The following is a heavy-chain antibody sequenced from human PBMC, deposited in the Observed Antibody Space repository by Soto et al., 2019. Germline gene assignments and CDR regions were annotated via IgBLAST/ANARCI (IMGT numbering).Heavy chain of an antibody. CDR3: AKAYYDFWLDY. D-gene: IGHD3-3*01. J-gene: IGHJ4*02. CDR2: ISYDGSNK. Sequence: QVQLVESGGGVVQPGRSLRLSCAASGFTFSSYGMHWVRQAPGKGLEWVAVISYDGSNKYYADSVKGRFTISRDNSKNTLYLQMNSLRAEDTAVYYCAKAYYDFWLDYWGQGTLVTVSS. CDR1: GFTFSSYG. V-gene: IGHV3-30*18.